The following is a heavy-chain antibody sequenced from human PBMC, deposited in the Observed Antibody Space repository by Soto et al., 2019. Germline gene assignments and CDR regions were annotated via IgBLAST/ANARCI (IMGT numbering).Heavy chain of an antibody. V-gene: IGHV3-23*01. Sequence: GGSLRLSCAVSGFTFSSSAMSWVRRAPGKGLEWVSGINGGDDSKHYAESVRGRFTITRDNSKNTLLLQMNSLRAEDTAIYYRSKDSPWGIIPAYPDHLGPGTLVTVSS. CDR3: SKDSPWGIIPAYPDH. CDR1: GFTFSSSA. J-gene: IGHJ4*02. CDR2: INGGDDSK. D-gene: IGHD3-16*01.